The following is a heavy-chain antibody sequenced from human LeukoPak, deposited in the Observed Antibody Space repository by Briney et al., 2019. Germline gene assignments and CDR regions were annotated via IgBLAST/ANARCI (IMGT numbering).Heavy chain of an antibody. CDR3: ARAITHPEDAFDI. Sequence: GASVKVSCKASGYTFTSYYMHWVRQAPGQGLEWMGIINPRGGSTSYAQKFQGRVTMTRDTSTSTVYMELSSLRSEDTAVYYCARAITHPEDAFDIWGQGTMVTVSS. CDR1: GYTFTSYY. V-gene: IGHV1-46*01. J-gene: IGHJ3*02. D-gene: IGHD5-12*01. CDR2: INPRGGST.